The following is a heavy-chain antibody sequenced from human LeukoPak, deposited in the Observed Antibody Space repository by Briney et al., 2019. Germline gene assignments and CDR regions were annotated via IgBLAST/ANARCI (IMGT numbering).Heavy chain of an antibody. Sequence: GGSLRLSCAASGFTFSSYAMSWVRQAPGQGLEWVSAISGSGGSTYYADSVKGRFTISRDNSKNMLYLQMNSLRVEDTAVYYCARDSASGGPWGQGTPVTVSS. CDR3: ARDSASGGP. J-gene: IGHJ5*02. CDR1: GFTFSSYA. D-gene: IGHD6-19*01. CDR2: ISGSGGST. V-gene: IGHV3-23*01.